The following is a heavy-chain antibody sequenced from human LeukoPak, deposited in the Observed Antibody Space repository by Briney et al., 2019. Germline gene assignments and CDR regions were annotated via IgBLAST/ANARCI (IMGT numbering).Heavy chain of an antibody. J-gene: IGHJ6*03. D-gene: IGHD1-26*01. CDR2: IYSGGNI. CDR1: GFTVSSNY. V-gene: IGHV3-53*01. CDR3: ARAYSETYGLGYYYMDV. Sequence: QPGGSLRLSCAASGFTVSSNYMSWVRQAPGKGLEWVSVIYSGGNIYYADSVKGRFTISRDNSKNTLYLQMNSLRAEDTAVYYCARAYSETYGLGYYYMDVWGKGTTVTISS.